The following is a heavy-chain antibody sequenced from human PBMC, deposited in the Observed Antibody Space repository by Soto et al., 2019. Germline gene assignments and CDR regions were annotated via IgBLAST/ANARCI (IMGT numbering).Heavy chain of an antibody. CDR2: ISSSSSYI. V-gene: IGHV3-21*01. Sequence: EVQLVESGGGLVKPGGSLRLSCAASGFTFSSYSMNWVRQAPGKGLEWVSSISSSSSYIYYADSVKGRFTISRDNAKNPLYLQMNSLRADDTAVYSCAKGSYSNYILPPVGQVVPYYYYGMDVWGQGTTVTVSS. CDR3: AKGSYSNYILPPVGQVVPYYYYGMDV. J-gene: IGHJ6*02. D-gene: IGHD4-4*01. CDR1: GFTFSSYS.